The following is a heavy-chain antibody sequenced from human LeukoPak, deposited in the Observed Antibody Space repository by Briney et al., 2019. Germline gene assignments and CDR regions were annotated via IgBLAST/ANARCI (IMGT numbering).Heavy chain of an antibody. CDR2: ISSDGSNK. CDR3: AKRGYSYSFDY. J-gene: IGHJ4*02. V-gene: IGHV3-30*18. CDR1: GLTFSTYG. Sequence: SGGSLRLSCAASGLTFSTYGMHWVRQAPGKGLEWVAVISSDGSNKYYADSVKGRFTISRDNSKNTLYLRMNSLRAEDTAVYYCAKRGYSYSFDYWGQGTLVTVSS. D-gene: IGHD5-18*01.